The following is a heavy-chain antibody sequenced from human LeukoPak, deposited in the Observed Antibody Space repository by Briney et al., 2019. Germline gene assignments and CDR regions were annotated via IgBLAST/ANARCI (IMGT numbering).Heavy chain of an antibody. J-gene: IGHJ4*02. D-gene: IGHD6-13*01. CDR3: ASGLNSRSSSC. V-gene: IGHV1-2*02. CDR1: GYSFTGYY. Sequence: ASVKVSCKASGYSFTGYYMHWVRQAPGQGIEWMGRISPNSGDTNYAQKFQGRVTMTTDTTISTAYMELSRLRSDDTAVYYCASGLNSRSSSCWGQGTRVTVSS. CDR2: ISPNSGDT.